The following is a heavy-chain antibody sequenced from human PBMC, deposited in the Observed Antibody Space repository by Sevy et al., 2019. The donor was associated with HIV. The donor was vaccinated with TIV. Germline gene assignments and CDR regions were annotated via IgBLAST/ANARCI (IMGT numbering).Heavy chain of an antibody. V-gene: IGHV3-30*18. Sequence: GESLKISCAASGFTFSTYGMHWVRQAPGKGLEWVALISSDGTNKYYAGSVKGRFTISRDNSKNTVDLQMNSLRDEDTAVYYCTKGSSSGSYYSPDDFWGQRTLVTVSS. J-gene: IGHJ4*02. D-gene: IGHD3-10*01. CDR2: ISSDGTNK. CDR3: TKGSSSGSYYSPDDF. CDR1: GFTFSTYG.